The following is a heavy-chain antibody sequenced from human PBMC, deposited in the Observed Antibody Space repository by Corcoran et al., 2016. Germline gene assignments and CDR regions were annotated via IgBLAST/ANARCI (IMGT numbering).Heavy chain of an antibody. V-gene: IGHV3-33*01. D-gene: IGHD3-22*01. Sequence: QVQLVESGGGVVQPGRSLRLSCAASGFTFSSYGMHWVRQTPGKGLEWVAVIWYDGSNKYYADSVKGRFTISRDNSKNTLYLQMTSLRAEDTAVYYCAREGGAPRAYYYDSRTTPFDYWGQGTLVTVSS. J-gene: IGHJ4*02. CDR2: IWYDGSNK. CDR1: GFTFSSYG. CDR3: AREGGAPRAYYYDSRTTPFDY.